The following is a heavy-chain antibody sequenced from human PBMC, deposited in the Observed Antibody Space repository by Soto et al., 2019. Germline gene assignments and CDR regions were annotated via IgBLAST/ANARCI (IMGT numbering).Heavy chain of an antibody. CDR3: AIYAKREQQLGAFHC. V-gene: IGHV1-18*01. CDR2: ISGNNDNT. J-gene: IGHJ4*02. D-gene: IGHD6-13*01. CDR1: GYTFTSYG. Sequence: ASVKVSCKASGYTFTSYGISWVRQAPGQGLEWMGWISGNNDNTTHAQKLQGRVTMTTEISTSTAYMELRSLRSDDTAVYYCAIYAKREQQLGAFHCRGQGTLV.